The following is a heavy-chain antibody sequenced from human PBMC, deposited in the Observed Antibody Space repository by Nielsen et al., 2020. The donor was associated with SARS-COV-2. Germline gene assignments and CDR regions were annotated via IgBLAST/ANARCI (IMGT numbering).Heavy chain of an antibody. CDR1: GFTFSSYG. D-gene: IGHD2-2*01. CDR2: ISYDGSNK. J-gene: IGHJ6*02. Sequence: GESLKISCAASGFTFSSYGMHWVRQAPGKGLEWVAVISYDGSNKYYADSVKGRFTISRDNAKNTLYLQMNSLRAEDTAVYYCARQGIVVVPAVTGGMDVWGQGTTVTVSS. V-gene: IGHV3-30*03. CDR3: ARQGIVVVPAVTGGMDV.